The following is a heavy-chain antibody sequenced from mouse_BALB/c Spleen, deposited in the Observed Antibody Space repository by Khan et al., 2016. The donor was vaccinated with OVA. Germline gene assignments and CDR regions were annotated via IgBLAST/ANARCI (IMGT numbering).Heavy chain of an antibody. J-gene: IGHJ3*01. CDR2: INPRNGRT. CDR1: GYAFTSYW. CDR3: GRGGYGSVAY. D-gene: IGHD2-10*02. Sequence: QVQLQQPGAEPVKPGASLNLSCKASGYAFTSYWMHWVKQRPGQGLEWIGYINPRNGRTDQNEKFKRKATLTVDKSSSTVYMQLSSLTSEDSAVYYCGRGGYGSVAYWGQGTLVTVSA. V-gene: IGHV1S81*02.